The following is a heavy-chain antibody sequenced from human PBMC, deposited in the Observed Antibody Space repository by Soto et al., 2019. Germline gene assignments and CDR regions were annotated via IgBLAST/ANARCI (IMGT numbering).Heavy chain of an antibody. CDR3: ARDVGLDSDDFFAY. Sequence: GGSLRLSCTASGFTFSSYGMGWVRQAPGKGLQWVSTIRGDGGQTHYTDSVKGRFSISRDNSKNTVYLQMDPLRAEDTAMYFCARDVGLDSDDFFAYWGQGTQVTVSS. CDR2: IRGDGGQT. CDR1: GFTFSSYG. V-gene: IGHV3-23*01. J-gene: IGHJ4*02. D-gene: IGHD3-9*01.